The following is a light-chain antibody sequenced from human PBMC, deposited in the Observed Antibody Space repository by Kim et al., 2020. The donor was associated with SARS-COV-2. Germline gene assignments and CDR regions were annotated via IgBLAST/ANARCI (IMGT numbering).Light chain of an antibody. J-gene: IGKJ1*01. Sequence: STVGAIITITCRASQDISNYLAWFQLKPGKAPKLLIYAASALQPGVPSRFSGSGSGTDFTLTVTSLQPEDVATYYCQKCDSAPWTFGQGTKVDIK. V-gene: IGKV1-27*01. CDR3: QKCDSAPWT. CDR2: AAS. CDR1: QDISNY.